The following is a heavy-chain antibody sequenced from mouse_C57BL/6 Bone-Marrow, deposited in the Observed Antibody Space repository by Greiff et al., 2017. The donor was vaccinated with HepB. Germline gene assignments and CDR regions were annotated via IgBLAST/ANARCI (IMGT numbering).Heavy chain of an antibody. CDR3: ARPTAQAPPWFAY. V-gene: IGHV1-66*01. D-gene: IGHD3-2*02. CDR1: GYSFTSYY. Sequence: VKLMESGPELVKPGASVKISCKASGYSFTSYYIHWVKQRPGQGLEWIGWIYPGSGNTKYNEKFKGKATLTADTSSSTAYMQLSSLTSEDSAVYYCARPTAQAPPWFAYWGQGTLVTVSA. CDR2: IYPGSGNT. J-gene: IGHJ3*01.